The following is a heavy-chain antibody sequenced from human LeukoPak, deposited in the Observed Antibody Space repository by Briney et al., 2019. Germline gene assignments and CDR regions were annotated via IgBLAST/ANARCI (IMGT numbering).Heavy chain of an antibody. CDR2: IYYSGST. D-gene: IGHD3-3*01. CDR1: GGSIRSAAYY. J-gene: IGHJ6*02. Sequence: SQTLSLTCTVSGGSIRSAAYYWSWIRQPPGKGLEWIGYIYYSGSTYYNPSLKSRVTISVDMSKNQLSLKLSSVTAADTAVYYCARENFWLPKYYYGMDVWGQGTTVTVSS. V-gene: IGHV4-31*03. CDR3: ARENFWLPKYYYGMDV.